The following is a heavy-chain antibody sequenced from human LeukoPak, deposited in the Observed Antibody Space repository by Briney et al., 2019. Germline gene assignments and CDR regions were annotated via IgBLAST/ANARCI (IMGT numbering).Heavy chain of an antibody. CDR1: GYIFTSYN. CDR2: INSSGGST. Sequence: ASVKVSCKASGYIFTSYNMYWVRQAPGQGLEWMGIINSSGGSTNYAQKFQGRVTMTRDTSTSTVYMELSSLRAEDTAVYYCAREGSMGSSWLVSFDYWGQGTLVTVSS. CDR3: AREGSMGSSWLVSFDY. V-gene: IGHV1-46*01. J-gene: IGHJ4*02. D-gene: IGHD6-13*01.